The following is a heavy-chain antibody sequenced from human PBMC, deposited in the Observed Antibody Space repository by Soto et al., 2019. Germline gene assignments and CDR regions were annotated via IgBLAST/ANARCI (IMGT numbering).Heavy chain of an antibody. D-gene: IGHD5-12*01. J-gene: IGHJ6*02. Sequence: SLKVSCKASGGTFNNYPITWVRQAPGEGLEWMGRSIPIFGTANYAQNFQGRVTISVDESTSTAYMELSSLRSEDTAVYYCARGRGYSGDDHYYYFDMDVWGQGTTVTVSS. CDR3: ARGRGYSGDDHYYYFDMDV. CDR2: SIPIFGTA. V-gene: IGHV1-69*13. CDR1: GGTFNNYP.